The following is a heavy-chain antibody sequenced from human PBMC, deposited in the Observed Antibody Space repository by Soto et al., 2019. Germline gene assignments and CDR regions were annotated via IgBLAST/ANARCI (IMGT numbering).Heavy chain of an antibody. Sequence: EVQLLESGGGLVQPGGSPRLSCAASGFTFSSYAMSWVRQAPGKGLEWVSAISGSGGSTYYADSVKGRFTISRDNSKNTLYLQMNSLRAEDTAVYYCAKDFLIAVAGTDFDYWGQGTLVTVSS. D-gene: IGHD6-19*01. J-gene: IGHJ4*02. CDR1: GFTFSSYA. CDR3: AKDFLIAVAGTDFDY. V-gene: IGHV3-23*01. CDR2: ISGSGGST.